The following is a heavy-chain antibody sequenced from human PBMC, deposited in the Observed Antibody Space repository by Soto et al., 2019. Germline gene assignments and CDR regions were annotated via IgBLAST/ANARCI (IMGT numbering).Heavy chain of an antibody. D-gene: IGHD6-13*01. CDR3: ARLPGAAARPFHY. V-gene: IGHV3-11*01. J-gene: IGHJ4*02. CDR2: ISSNGSTI. CDR1: GFTFSDYY. Sequence: GGSLRLSCAASGFTFSDYYMSWIRQAPGKGLKWVSYISSNGSTIYYADSVQCRFTISRDNAKNSLYLQMNSLRAEDTAVYYCARLPGAAARPFHYWGQGTLVTVSS.